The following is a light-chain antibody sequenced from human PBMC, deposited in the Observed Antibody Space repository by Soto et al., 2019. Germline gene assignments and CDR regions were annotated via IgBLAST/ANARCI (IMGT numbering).Light chain of an antibody. CDR1: QSISNW. J-gene: IGKJ1*01. CDR2: MAS. V-gene: IGKV1-5*03. Sequence: DIQMTQSPSTLSAAVGDRVTITCRASQSISNWLAWYQQKPGKAPKLLIYMASTLETWVPSRFSGSGSGAEFTLTISSLQPEDFATYYCQQYKSFPWTFGQGAKVEI. CDR3: QQYKSFPWT.